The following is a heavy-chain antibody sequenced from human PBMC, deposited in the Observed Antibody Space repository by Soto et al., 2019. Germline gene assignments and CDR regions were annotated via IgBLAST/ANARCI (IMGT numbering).Heavy chain of an antibody. D-gene: IGHD3-22*01. CDR2: IGAYNGNT. CDR3: ARGGDYYDSSEADAFDI. J-gene: IGHJ3*02. V-gene: IGHV1-18*01. Sequence: GASVKVSCKASGYTFTSYGISWVRQAPGQGLEWMGWIGAYNGNTNYAQKLQGRVTMTTDTSTSTAYMELRSLRSDDTAVYYCARGGDYYDSSEADAFDIWGQGTMVTVSS. CDR1: GYTFTSYG.